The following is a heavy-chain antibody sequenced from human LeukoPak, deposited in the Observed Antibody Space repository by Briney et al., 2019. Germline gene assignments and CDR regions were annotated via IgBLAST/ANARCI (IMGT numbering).Heavy chain of an antibody. CDR2: ISGSAVST. Sequence: GGSLRLSCTASGFTFNNFAMSWVRQAPGKGLEWVSGISGSAVSTFYADSVKGRFTISRDNSKTTLYLHMDSLRVEDTAVYYCAKDQTVAVAGPFDNWGQGTLVTVSS. CDR3: AKDQTVAVAGPFDN. J-gene: IGHJ4*02. V-gene: IGHV3-23*01. D-gene: IGHD6-19*01. CDR1: GFTFNNFA.